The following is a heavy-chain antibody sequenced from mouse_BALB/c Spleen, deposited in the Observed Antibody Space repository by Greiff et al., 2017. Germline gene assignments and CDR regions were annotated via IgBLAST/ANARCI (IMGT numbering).Heavy chain of an antibody. J-gene: IGHJ3*01. V-gene: IGHV1-7*01. CDR3: AREDYYGSSPFAY. CDR2: INPSTGYT. Sequence: QVQLQQSGAELAKPGASVKMSCKASGYTFTSYWMHWVKQRPGQGLEWIGYINPSTGYTEYNQKFKDKATLTADKSSSTAYMQLSSLTSEDSAVYYCAREDYYGSSPFAYWGQGTLVTVSA. D-gene: IGHD1-1*01. CDR1: GYTFTSYW.